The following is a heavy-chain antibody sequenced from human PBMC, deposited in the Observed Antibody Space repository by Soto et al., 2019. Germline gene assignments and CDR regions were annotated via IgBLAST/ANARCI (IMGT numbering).Heavy chain of an antibody. CDR2: ISYDGSNK. V-gene: IGHV3-30*18. D-gene: IGHD1-26*01. J-gene: IGHJ3*02. CDR3: AKDLRASGSADAFDI. CDR1: GFTFSSYG. Sequence: GGSLRLSCAASGFTFSSYGMHWVRQAPGKGLEWVAVISYDGSNKYYADSVKGRFTISRDNSKNTLYLQMNSLRAEDTAVYYCAKDLRASGSADAFDIWGQGTMVTVSS.